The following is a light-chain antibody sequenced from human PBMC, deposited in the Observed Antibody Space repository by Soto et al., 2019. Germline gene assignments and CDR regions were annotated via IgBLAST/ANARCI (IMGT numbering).Light chain of an antibody. CDR1: QSVSSSY. Sequence: EIVLTQSPGTLSFSPGERATLSCRASQSVSSSYLAWYQQKPGQAPRLVIYGAFNRATGIPARFSGSGSGTDFTLTISSLEPEDFAVYYCQQRNIWPPVTFGQGTRLEI. J-gene: IGKJ5*01. CDR3: QQRNIWPPVT. CDR2: GAF. V-gene: IGKV3-11*01.